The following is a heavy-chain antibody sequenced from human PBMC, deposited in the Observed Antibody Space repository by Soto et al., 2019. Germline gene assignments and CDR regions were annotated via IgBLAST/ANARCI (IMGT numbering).Heavy chain of an antibody. Sequence: ASVKVSCKASGYTFTSYGISWVRQAPGQGLEWMGWISAYNGNTNYAQKLQGRVTMTTDTSTSTAYMELRSLRSDDTAVYYCARDGYNWNEVERDYYYYSMDVWGQGTTVTVSS. CDR1: GYTFTSYG. J-gene: IGHJ6*02. D-gene: IGHD1-1*01. CDR3: ARDGYNWNEVERDYYYYSMDV. CDR2: ISAYNGNT. V-gene: IGHV1-18*01.